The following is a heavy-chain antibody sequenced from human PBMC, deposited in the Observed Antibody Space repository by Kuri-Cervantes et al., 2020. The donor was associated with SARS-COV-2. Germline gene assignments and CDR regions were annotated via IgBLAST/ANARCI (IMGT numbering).Heavy chain of an antibody. CDR3: AEGHSGT. J-gene: IGHJ5*02. D-gene: IGHD1-26*01. CDR2: IWYDGSNK. CDR1: GFTFSSYG. Sequence: LSLTCAASGFTFSSYGMHWVRQAPGKGLEWVAVIWYDGSNKYYADSVKGRFTISRDNSKNTLYLQMNSLRAEDTAVYYCAEGHSGTWGQGTLGTVSS. V-gene: IGHV3-33*08.